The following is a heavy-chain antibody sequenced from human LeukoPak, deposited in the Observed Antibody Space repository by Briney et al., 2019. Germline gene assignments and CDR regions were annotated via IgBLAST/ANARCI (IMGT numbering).Heavy chain of an antibody. Sequence: PGGSLRLSCAASGFTLSSYAMTWVRQAPGRGLEWVSSADGGGGGTYYADSVKGRFTISRDNSKDTLYLQMNGLRAEDTAVYFCAKQSAGSAAWYSLHYDFWGQGTLVTVSS. D-gene: IGHD6-13*01. CDR2: ADGGGGGT. CDR1: GFTLSSYA. J-gene: IGHJ4*02. CDR3: AKQSAGSAAWYSLHYDF. V-gene: IGHV3-23*01.